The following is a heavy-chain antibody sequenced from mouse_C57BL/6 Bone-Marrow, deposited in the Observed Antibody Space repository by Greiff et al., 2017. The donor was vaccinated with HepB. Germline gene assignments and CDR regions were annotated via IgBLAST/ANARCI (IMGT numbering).Heavy chain of an antibody. J-gene: IGHJ3*01. Sequence: QVHVKQSGPGLVQPSQSLSITCTVSGFSLTSYGVHWVRQSPGKGLEWLGVIWSGGSTDYNAAFISRLSISKDNSKSQVFFKMNSLQADDTAIYYCARPGFAYWGQGTLVTVSA. CDR3: ARPGFAY. CDR2: IWSGGST. V-gene: IGHV2-2*01. CDR1: GFSLTSYG.